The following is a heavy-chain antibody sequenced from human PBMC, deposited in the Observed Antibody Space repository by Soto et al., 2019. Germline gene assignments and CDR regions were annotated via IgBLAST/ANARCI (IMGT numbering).Heavy chain of an antibody. V-gene: IGHV3-23*01. CDR2: VSGSGGSP. Sequence: GGSLRLSCAASGFIFSNFAMTWVRQAPGKGLEWVSSVSGSGGSPYYADSAKGRFTISRDNSKNTLYLQMNSLRAEDTAVYYCARERAVVINYYYYYMDVWGRGTTVTVSS. CDR3: ARERAVVINYYYYYMDV. J-gene: IGHJ6*03. D-gene: IGHD6-19*01. CDR1: GFIFSNFA.